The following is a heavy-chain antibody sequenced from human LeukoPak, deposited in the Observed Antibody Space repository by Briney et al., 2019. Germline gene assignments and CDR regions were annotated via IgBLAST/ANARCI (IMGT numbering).Heavy chain of an antibody. CDR3: AKDRLGYCSSTSCYYFDY. D-gene: IGHD2-2*01. J-gene: IGHJ4*02. CDR1: AITFSTYA. CDR2: ISGGAGST. Sequence: GGSLRLSCAASAITFSTYAMSWVRQAPGKGLECVSVISGGAGSTYYADSVKGRFTISRDNSKNTLYLQMNSLRAEDTAVYYCAKDRLGYCSSTSCYYFDYWGQGTLVTVSS. V-gene: IGHV3-23*01.